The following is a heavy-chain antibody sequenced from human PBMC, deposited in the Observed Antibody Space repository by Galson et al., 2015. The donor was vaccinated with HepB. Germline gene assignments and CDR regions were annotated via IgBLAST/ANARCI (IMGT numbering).Heavy chain of an antibody. CDR2: IGGSGFHT. CDR3: AKWNMGYSTTFDY. CDR1: GFTFSSYA. D-gene: IGHD5-12*01. J-gene: IGHJ4*02. V-gene: IGHV3-23*01. Sequence: SLRLSCAASGFTFSSYAMTWVRQAPGKGLEWVSGIGGSGFHTYYADSVKGRLTISGDNSKNTLYLQMSGLRAEDTAVYYCAKWNMGYSTTFDYWGQGTLVTVSS.